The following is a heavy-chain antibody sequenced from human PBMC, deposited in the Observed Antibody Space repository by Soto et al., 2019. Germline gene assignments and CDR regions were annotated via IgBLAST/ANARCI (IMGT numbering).Heavy chain of an antibody. CDR2: INHSGST. CDR3: ARGEGIAAAGTSDWFDP. J-gene: IGHJ5*02. D-gene: IGHD6-13*01. CDR1: GGSFSGYY. V-gene: IGHV4-34*01. Sequence: SETLSLTCAVYGGSFSGYYWSWIRQPPGKGLEWIGEINHSGSTNYNPSLKSRVTISVDTSKNQFSLKLSSVTAADTAVYYCARGEGIAAAGTSDWFDPWGQGTLVTGSS.